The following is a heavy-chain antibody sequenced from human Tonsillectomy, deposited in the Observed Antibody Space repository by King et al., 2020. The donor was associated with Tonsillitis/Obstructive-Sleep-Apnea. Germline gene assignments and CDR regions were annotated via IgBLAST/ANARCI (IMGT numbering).Heavy chain of an antibody. CDR2: ISSSSSYI. CDR3: AREGSNWFDP. J-gene: IGHJ5*02. V-gene: IGHV3-21*01. D-gene: IGHD6-19*01. CDR1: GFTFSSYS. Sequence: VQLVESGGGLVKPGGSLRLSCAASGFTFSSYSMNWVRQAPGKGLEWFSSISSSSSYIYYADSVKGRFTISRDNAKNSLYLQMNSLRAEDTAVYYCAREGSNWFDPWGQGTLVTVSS.